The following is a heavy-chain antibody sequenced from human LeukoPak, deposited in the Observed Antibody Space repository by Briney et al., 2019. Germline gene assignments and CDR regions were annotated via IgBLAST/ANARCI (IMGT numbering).Heavy chain of an antibody. V-gene: IGHV3-74*01. CDR2: IDSDGSRT. J-gene: IGHJ5*02. CDR1: GFTFSRYW. Sequence: GGSPRLSCAASGFTFSRYWMHWVRQAPGKGLVWVSRIDSDGSRTNYADSVKGRFTISRDNAKNTLYVQMNSLRAEDTAVYYCAREGYSGTYYLSSWGQGTLVTVSS. D-gene: IGHD3-10*01. CDR3: AREGYSGTYYLSS.